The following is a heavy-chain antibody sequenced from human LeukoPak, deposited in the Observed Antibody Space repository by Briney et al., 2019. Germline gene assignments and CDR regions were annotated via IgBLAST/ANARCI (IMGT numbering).Heavy chain of an antibody. J-gene: IGHJ4*02. CDR2: NYSDGNT. V-gene: IGHV3-53*01. CDR1: GFTVSSNY. Sequence: PGGPLRLPCAASGFTVSSNYMNWVPRAPGKGLEWVSANYSDGNTYYADSVKGRFTLSRDNSKNTLYLQMNSLRAEDTAVYYCARATYYYDSSGYRDFYFDDWGQGTLVTVSS. CDR3: ARATYYYDSSGYRDFYFDD. D-gene: IGHD3-22*01.